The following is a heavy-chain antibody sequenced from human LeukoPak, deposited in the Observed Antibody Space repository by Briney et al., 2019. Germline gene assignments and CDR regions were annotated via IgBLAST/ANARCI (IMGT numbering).Heavy chain of an antibody. J-gene: IGHJ4*02. D-gene: IGHD3-3*01. CDR1: GFTFSSYA. V-gene: IGHV3-48*01. CDR2: ISSSSSTI. CDR3: ARDPRAPNILEWFNMGFDY. Sequence: PGRSLRLSCAASGFTFSSYAMSWVRQAPGKGLEWVSYISSSSSTIYYADSVKGRFTISRDNAKNSLYLQMNSLRAEDTAVYYCARDPRAPNILEWFNMGFDYWGQGTLVTVSS.